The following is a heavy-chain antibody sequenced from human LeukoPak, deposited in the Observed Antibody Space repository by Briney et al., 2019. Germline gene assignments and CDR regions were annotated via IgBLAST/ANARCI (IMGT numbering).Heavy chain of an antibody. D-gene: IGHD3-10*01. CDR1: GGSISSGGYY. J-gene: IGHJ6*03. CDR3: ARGVRGSSIGYYYYYMDV. V-gene: IGHV4-31*03. CDR2: IYYSGST. Sequence: SETLSLTCTVSGGSISSGGYYWSWIRQHPGKGLEWIGYIYYSGSTYYNPSLKSRVTISVDTSKNQFSLKLTSVTAADTAEYYCARGVRGSSIGYYYYYMDVWGKGTTVTVSS.